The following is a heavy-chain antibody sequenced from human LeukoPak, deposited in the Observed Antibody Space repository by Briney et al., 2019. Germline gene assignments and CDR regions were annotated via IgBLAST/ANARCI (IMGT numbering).Heavy chain of an antibody. Sequence: GASVKVSCTSSGYTFTNYGISWVRQAPGQGLEWMGWISVYNGNTNYAQKLQGRVTMTTDTSTSTAYMELRSLRSDDTAVYYCASIVGGLNWFDPWGQGTLVTVSS. J-gene: IGHJ5*02. V-gene: IGHV1-18*01. CDR3: ASIVGGLNWFDP. D-gene: IGHD1-26*01. CDR2: ISVYNGNT. CDR1: GYTFTNYG.